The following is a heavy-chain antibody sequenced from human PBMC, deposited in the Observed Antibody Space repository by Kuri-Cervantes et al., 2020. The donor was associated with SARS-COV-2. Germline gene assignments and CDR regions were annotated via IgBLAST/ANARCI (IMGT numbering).Heavy chain of an antibody. D-gene: IGHD6-13*01. CDR2: IYYSGST. V-gene: IGHV4-59*01. J-gene: IGHJ6*02. Sequence: SETLSLTCTVSGGSISSYYWSWIRQPPGKGLEWIGYIYYSGSTNYNPSLKSRVTISVDTSKNQFSLKLSSVTAADTAAYYCARTAGTPYYYYGMDVWGQGTTVTVSS. CDR1: GGSISSYY. CDR3: ARTAGTPYYYYGMDV.